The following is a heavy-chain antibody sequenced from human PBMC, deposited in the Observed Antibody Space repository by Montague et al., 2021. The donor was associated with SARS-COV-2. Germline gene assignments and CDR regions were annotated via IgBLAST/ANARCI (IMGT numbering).Heavy chain of an antibody. CDR1: GGSISSYY. D-gene: IGHD3-3*01. Sequence: SETLSLTCTVSGGSISSYYWSWIRQPPGKGLEWIGYIYYSGSTNYNPSLKSRVTISVGTSKNQFSLKLSSVTAADTAVYYCARDRLNTIFGVVINDAFGIWGQGTMVTVSS. CDR3: ARDRLNTIFGVVINDAFGI. J-gene: IGHJ3*02. CDR2: IYYSGST. V-gene: IGHV4-59*01.